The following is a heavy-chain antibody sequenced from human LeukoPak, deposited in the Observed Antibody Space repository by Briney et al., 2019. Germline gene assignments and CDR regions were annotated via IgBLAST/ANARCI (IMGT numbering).Heavy chain of an antibody. J-gene: IGHJ4*02. Sequence: SETLSLTCTVSGGSISGYYWSWIRQPPGKGLEWIGYIYYSGSTNYNPSLKSRVTMSVDTSKNQFSLKLSSVTAADTALYYCARHHYASGTHTPYYFDYWGQGTPVTVSS. CDR2: IYYSGST. CDR1: GGSISGYY. D-gene: IGHD3-10*01. V-gene: IGHV4-59*01. CDR3: ARHHYASGTHTPYYFDY.